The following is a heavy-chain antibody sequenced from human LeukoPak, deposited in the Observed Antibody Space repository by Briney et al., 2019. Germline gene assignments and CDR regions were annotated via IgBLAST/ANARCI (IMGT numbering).Heavy chain of an antibody. D-gene: IGHD6-13*01. V-gene: IGHV1-69*13. CDR3: ARDRDDIAAGYFDY. CDR1: GGTFRSYS. J-gene: IGHJ4*02. Sequence: PVKGSCKGSGGTFRSYSIRWGGQAPGQGGVGRGGIIPIFGTANYAQKFQGRVTITADESTSTAYMELSSLRSEDTAVYYCARDRDDIAAGYFDYWGQGTLVTVSS. CDR2: IIPIFGTA.